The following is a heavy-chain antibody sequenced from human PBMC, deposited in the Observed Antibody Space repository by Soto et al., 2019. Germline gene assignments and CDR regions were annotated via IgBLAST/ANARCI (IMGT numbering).Heavy chain of an antibody. V-gene: IGHV4-30-4*01. CDR2: ISYSGNT. D-gene: IGHD3-16*01. CDR3: AREGGESSHGLYYFDS. Sequence: SETLSLTCTVSCGSTSSDNYWSWIRQPPGKGLEWIGHISYSGNTDYNPSLKSRLAISIDTSKNQFSLKLSSVTAADTAAYFCAREGGESSHGLYYFDSWGQGAPVTVSS. J-gene: IGHJ4*02. CDR1: CGSTSSDNY.